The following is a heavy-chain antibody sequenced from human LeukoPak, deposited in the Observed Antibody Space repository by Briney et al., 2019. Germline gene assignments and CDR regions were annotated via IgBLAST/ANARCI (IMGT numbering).Heavy chain of an antibody. D-gene: IGHD1-26*01. J-gene: IGHJ4*02. CDR1: GYTFTGYY. Sequence: GASVSVSCKASGYTFTGYYMHWVGQAPGQGLEWMGWINPNSGGTNYAQKFQGRVTMTRDTSISTAYMELSRLRSDDTAVYYCARDLGSTNTVGATSNFDYWGQGTLVTVSS. CDR3: ARDLGSTNTVGATSNFDY. CDR2: INPNSGGT. V-gene: IGHV1-2*02.